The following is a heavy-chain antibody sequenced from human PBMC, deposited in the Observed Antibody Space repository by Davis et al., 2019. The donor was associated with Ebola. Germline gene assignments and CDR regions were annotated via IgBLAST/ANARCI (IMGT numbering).Heavy chain of an antibody. V-gene: IGHV3-73*01. CDR1: GFTFSGSA. CDR3: ARVGDYCSSTSCSYFDY. CDR2: IRSKANSYAT. D-gene: IGHD2-2*01. J-gene: IGHJ4*02. Sequence: GESLKISCAASGFTFSGSAMHWVRQASGKGLEWVGRIRSKANSYATAYAASVKGRFTISRDDSKNTAYLQMNSLKTEDTAVYYCARVGDYCSSTSCSYFDYWGQGTLVTVSS.